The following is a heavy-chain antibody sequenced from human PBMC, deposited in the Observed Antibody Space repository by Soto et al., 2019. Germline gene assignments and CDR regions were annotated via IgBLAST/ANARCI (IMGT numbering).Heavy chain of an antibody. J-gene: IGHJ4*02. CDR2: INGDGSNT. V-gene: IGHV3-74*01. D-gene: IGHD5-18*01. CDR1: GFTFGNYW. CDR3: ARGYSYGYRIDY. Sequence: GSLRLSCAASGFTFGNYWMHWVRQAPGKGLVWVSRINGDGSNTTYADSVKGRFTISRDNAKNTLYLQMNSLRAEDTALYYCARGYSYGYRIDYWGQGTLVTVSS.